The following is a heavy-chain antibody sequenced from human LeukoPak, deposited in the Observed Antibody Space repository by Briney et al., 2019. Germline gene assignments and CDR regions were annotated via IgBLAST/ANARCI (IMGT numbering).Heavy chain of an antibody. V-gene: IGHV3-30*02. CDR2: IRYDGSNK. D-gene: IGHD5-18*01. CDR3: AKDRRGYSYGRHGFDY. CDR1: GFTFSSYG. J-gene: IGHJ4*02. Sequence: GGSLRLSCAASGFTFSSYGMHWVRQAPGKGLEGVAFIRYDGSNKYYADSVKGRFTISRDNSKNTLYLQMNSLRAEDTAVYYCAKDRRGYSYGRHGFDYWGQGTLVTVSS.